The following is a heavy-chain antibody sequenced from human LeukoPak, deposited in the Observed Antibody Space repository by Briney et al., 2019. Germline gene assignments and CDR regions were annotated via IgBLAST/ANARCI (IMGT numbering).Heavy chain of an antibody. Sequence: SVKVSCKASGGTFSSYAISWVRQAPGQGLEWRGRMIPIFGTANYAQKFQGRVTITTDESTSTAYMELSSLRSEDTAVYYCAREALNPSYYDFWSGYPFDYWGQGTLVTVSS. CDR3: AREALNPSYYDFWSGYPFDY. CDR1: GGTFSSYA. V-gene: IGHV1-69*05. J-gene: IGHJ4*02. D-gene: IGHD3-3*01. CDR2: MIPIFGTA.